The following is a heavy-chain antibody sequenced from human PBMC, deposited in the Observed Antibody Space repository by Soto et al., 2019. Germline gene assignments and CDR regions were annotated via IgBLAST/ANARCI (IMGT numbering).Heavy chain of an antibody. D-gene: IGHD6-13*01. CDR2: ISYDGSNK. Sequence: QVQLVESGGGVVQPGRSLRLSCAASGFTFSSYAMHWVRQAPGKGLEWVAVISYDGSNKYYADSVKGRFTISRDNSKNTLYLQMNSLRAEDTAVYYCARGYSSSWSSPSDYRGQGTLVTVSS. CDR3: ARGYSSSWSSPSDY. J-gene: IGHJ4*02. V-gene: IGHV3-30-3*01. CDR1: GFTFSSYA.